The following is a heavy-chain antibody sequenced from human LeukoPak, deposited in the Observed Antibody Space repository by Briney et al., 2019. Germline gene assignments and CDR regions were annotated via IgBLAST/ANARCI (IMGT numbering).Heavy chain of an antibody. D-gene: IGHD6-6*01. Sequence: SETLSLTCAVSGGSISSDGYSWSWIRQPPGKGLEWIGYIYHSGSTNYNPSLQSRVTISVDTSKNQFSLNLNSVTAADTAVYYCARGGAARLHFQNWGQGTLVTVSS. CDR2: IYHSGST. CDR3: ARGGAARLHFQN. V-gene: IGHV4-61*08. J-gene: IGHJ1*01. CDR1: GGSISSDGYS.